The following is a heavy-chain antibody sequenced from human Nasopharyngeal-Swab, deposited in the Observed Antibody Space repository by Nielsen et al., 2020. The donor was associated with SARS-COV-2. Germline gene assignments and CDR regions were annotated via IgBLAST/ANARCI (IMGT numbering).Heavy chain of an antibody. D-gene: IGHD2-8*02. V-gene: IGHV5-10-1*01. CDR1: GYSFTSYW. CDR3: ARHLYCTGGVCYEALDY. J-gene: IGHJ4*02. Sequence: GESLKISCQGSGYSFTSYWISWVRQMPGKGLEWMGRIDPSDSYTNYSPSFQGHVTISADKSISTAYLQWSSLKASDTAMYYCARHLYCTGGVCYEALDYWGQGTLVTVSS. CDR2: IDPSDSYT.